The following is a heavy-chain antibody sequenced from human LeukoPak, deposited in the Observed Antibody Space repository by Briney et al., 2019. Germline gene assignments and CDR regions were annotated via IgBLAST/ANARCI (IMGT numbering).Heavy chain of an antibody. Sequence: GGSLRLSCAASGFTFSSYGMHWVRQAPGKGLEWVAFIRYDGSNKYYADSVKGRFTVSRDNSKNTLYLQMNSLRAEDTAVYYCARGGSYSGYDFSEHDYWGQGTLVTVSS. J-gene: IGHJ4*02. V-gene: IGHV3-30*02. CDR1: GFTFSSYG. CDR3: ARGGSYSGYDFSEHDY. CDR2: IRYDGSNK. D-gene: IGHD5-12*01.